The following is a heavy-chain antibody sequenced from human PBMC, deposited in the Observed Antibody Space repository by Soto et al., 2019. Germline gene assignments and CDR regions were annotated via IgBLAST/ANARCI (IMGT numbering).Heavy chain of an antibody. D-gene: IGHD6-19*01. Sequence: ASVKASCSASCYVSAAYTIHWLRQSPGQGPEWMGMIDPPGGATTCAQKFQGRVAMTRDTSTSTVYMELGSLRSEDTAVYSCAREKPTGYSNPWYEIGGFFQHWRQGTLVTVSS. CDR1: CYVSAAYT. CDR3: AREKPTGYSNPWYEIGGFFQH. J-gene: IGHJ1*01. CDR2: IDPPGGAT. V-gene: IGHV1-46*01.